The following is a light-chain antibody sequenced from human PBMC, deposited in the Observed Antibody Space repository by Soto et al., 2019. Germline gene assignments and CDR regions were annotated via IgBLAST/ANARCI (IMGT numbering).Light chain of an antibody. CDR1: QSVSSSY. CDR2: GSS. CDR3: QQYNDWPRT. Sequence: EIVLTQSPGTLSLSPGERATLSCRASQSVSSSYLAWYQQKPGQAPRLLIYGSSTRATGVPARFSGSASGTEFTLTISSLQSEDFGVYYCQQYNDWPRTFGQGTRLEI. J-gene: IGKJ5*01. V-gene: IGKV3-15*01.